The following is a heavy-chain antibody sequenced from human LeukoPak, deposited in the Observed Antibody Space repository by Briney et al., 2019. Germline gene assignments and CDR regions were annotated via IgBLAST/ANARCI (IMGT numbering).Heavy chain of an antibody. CDR3: PTLTRDGYSIDY. J-gene: IGHJ4*02. CDR1: GGSINSYY. CDR2: IYYSGST. D-gene: IGHD5-24*01. V-gene: IGHV4-59*01. Sequence: PSETLSLTCTVSGGSINSYYWSWIRQPPGKGLEWIGYIYYSGSTNYNPSLKSRVTISVDTSKNQFSLKLSSVTAADTAVYYCPTLTRDGYSIDYWGQGTLVTVSS.